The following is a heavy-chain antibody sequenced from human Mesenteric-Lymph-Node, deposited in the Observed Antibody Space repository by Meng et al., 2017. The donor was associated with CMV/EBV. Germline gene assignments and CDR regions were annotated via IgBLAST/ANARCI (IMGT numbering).Heavy chain of an antibody. Sequence: ASVKVSCKASGYTFTGYYMHWVRQAPGQGLEWMGWINPNSGGTNYAQKFQGRVTMTRDTSISTAYMELSRLRSDDTAVYYCARALYSGSYFAFDIWGQGTMFTVSS. V-gene: IGHV1-2*02. CDR3: ARALYSGSYFAFDI. D-gene: IGHD1-26*01. CDR1: GYTFTGYY. J-gene: IGHJ3*02. CDR2: INPNSGGT.